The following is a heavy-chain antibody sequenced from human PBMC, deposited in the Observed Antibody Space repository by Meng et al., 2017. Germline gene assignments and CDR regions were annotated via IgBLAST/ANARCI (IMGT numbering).Heavy chain of an antibody. CDR3: ARFGGIVATISAFDY. D-gene: IGHD5-12*01. Sequence: QGRQGHAGPEVQKSGASVKVSCKASGYPFTGYYMHWVRQAPGQGLEWMGRINPNSGGTNYAQKFQGRVTMTRDTSISTAYMELSRLRSDDTAVYYCARFGGIVATISAFDYWGQGTLVTVSS. CDR2: INPNSGGT. CDR1: GYPFTGYY. J-gene: IGHJ4*02. V-gene: IGHV1-2*06.